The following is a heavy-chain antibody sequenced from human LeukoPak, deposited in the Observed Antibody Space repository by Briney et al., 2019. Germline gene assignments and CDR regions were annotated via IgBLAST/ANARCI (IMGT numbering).Heavy chain of an antibody. J-gene: IGHJ4*02. Sequence: PGGSLRLSXAASGFTFSDYYMSWIRQAPGKGLEWVSYISSSGGTIYYADSVKGRFTISRDNAKNSLYLQMNSLRAEDTAVYYCARDPGSYYYDSSGYYYHDCWGQGTLVTVSS. D-gene: IGHD3-22*01. CDR1: GFTFSDYY. CDR2: ISSSGGTI. V-gene: IGHV3-11*04. CDR3: ARDPGSYYYDSSGYYYHDC.